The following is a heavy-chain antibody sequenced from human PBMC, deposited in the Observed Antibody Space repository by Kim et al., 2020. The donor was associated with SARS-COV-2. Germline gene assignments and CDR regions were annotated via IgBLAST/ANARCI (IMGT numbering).Heavy chain of an antibody. CDR1: GFTVSSNY. CDR2: IYSGGST. J-gene: IGHJ6*02. CDR3: ASGSIAAAVPSYGMDV. D-gene: IGHD6-13*01. V-gene: IGHV3-53*01. Sequence: GWSLRLSCAASGFTVSSNYMSWVRQAPGKGLEWVSGIYSGGSTYYADSVKGRFTISRDNSKKTLYLQMNSLRAEDTAVYYCASGSIAAAVPSYGMDVWGQGTTVTVSS.